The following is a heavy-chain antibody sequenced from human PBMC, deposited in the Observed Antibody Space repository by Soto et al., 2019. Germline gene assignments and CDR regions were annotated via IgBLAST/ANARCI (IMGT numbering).Heavy chain of an antibody. Sequence: ASVKVSCKASGYTFTSYDINWVRQATGQGLEWMGWMNPNSGNTGYAQKFQGRVTMTRNTSISTAYMELSSLRAEDTAVYYCARVWVSGYCISTSCPTSYYGMDVWGQGTTVTVSS. CDR3: ARVWVSGYCISTSCPTSYYGMDV. D-gene: IGHD2-2*01. CDR1: GYTFTSYD. CDR2: MNPNSGNT. J-gene: IGHJ6*02. V-gene: IGHV1-8*01.